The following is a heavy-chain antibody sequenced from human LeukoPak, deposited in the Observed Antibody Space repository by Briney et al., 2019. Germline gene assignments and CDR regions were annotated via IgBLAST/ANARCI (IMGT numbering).Heavy chain of an antibody. D-gene: IGHD1-26*01. Sequence: ASVKVSCKASGYTFTSYDISWVRQAPGQGLEWMGWISAYNGNTNYAQKLQGRVTMTTDTSTSTAYMELRSLRSDDTAVYYCARDRGPGSYFSFDPWGQGTLVTVSS. CDR3: ARDRGPGSYFSFDP. V-gene: IGHV1-18*01. CDR1: GYTFTSYD. J-gene: IGHJ5*02. CDR2: ISAYNGNT.